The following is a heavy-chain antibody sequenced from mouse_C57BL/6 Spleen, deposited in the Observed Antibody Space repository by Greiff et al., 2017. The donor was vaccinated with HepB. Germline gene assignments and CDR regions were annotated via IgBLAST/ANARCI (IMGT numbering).Heavy chain of an antibody. CDR2: IDPSDSYT. CDR1: GYTFTSYW. Sequence: QVQLQQPGAELVKPGASVKLSCKASGYTFTSYWMQWVNQRPGQGLEWIGEIDPSDSYTNSNQKFKGKATLTVDTSSSTAYMQLSSLTSEDSAVYYCAIEGYWGQGTTLTVSS. V-gene: IGHV1-50*01. CDR3: AIEGY. J-gene: IGHJ2*01.